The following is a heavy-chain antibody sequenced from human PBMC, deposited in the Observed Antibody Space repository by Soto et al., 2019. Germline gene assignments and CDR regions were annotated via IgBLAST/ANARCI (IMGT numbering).Heavy chain of an antibody. V-gene: IGHV1-2*04. CDR1: GYTFTGYY. J-gene: IGHJ6*02. CDR3: ARLRRVRGVIEDYYYGMDG. Sequence: GASVKVSCKASGYTFTGYYMHWVRQAPGQGLEWMGWINPNSGGTNYAQKFQGWVTMTRDTSISTAYMELSRLRSDDTAVYYCARLRRVRGVIEDYYYGMDGWGQGTTVTVSS. CDR2: INPNSGGT. D-gene: IGHD3-10*01.